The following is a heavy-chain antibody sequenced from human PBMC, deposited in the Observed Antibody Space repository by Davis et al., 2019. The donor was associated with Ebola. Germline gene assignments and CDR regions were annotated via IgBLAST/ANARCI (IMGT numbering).Heavy chain of an antibody. CDR2: MNPNSGNT. CDR3: ARGPNNYYDSSGYYWEEDY. D-gene: IGHD3-22*01. V-gene: IGHV1-8*02. J-gene: IGHJ4*02. CDR1: GGTFSSYD. Sequence: ASVKVSCKASGGTFSSYDINWVRQATGQGLEWMGWMNPNSGNTGYAQKFQGRVTMTRNTSISTAYMELSSLRSEDTAVYYCARGPNNYYDSSGYYWEEDYWGQGTLVTVSS.